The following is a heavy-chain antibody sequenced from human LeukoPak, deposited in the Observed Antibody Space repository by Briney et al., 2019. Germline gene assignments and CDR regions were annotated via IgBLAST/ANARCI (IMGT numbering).Heavy chain of an antibody. Sequence: ASVKVSCKASGGTFSSYAISWVRQAPGQGLEWMGRIIPILGIANYAQKFQGRVTITADKSTSTAYMELSSLRSEDTAVYYCAREGVYSGSYSESHNAFDIWGQGTMVTVSS. V-gene: IGHV1-69*04. CDR1: GGTFSSYA. CDR3: AREGVYSGSYSESHNAFDI. CDR2: IIPILGIA. D-gene: IGHD1-26*01. J-gene: IGHJ3*02.